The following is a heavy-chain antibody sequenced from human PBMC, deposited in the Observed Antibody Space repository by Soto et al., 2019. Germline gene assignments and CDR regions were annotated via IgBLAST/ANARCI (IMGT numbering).Heavy chain of an antibody. CDR3: AREREPFRRDAFDI. Sequence: QVQLQESGPGLVKPSQTLSLTCTVSGGSISSGGYYWSWIRQHPGKGLEWIGYIYYSGSTYYNPSLKSRVTISVATSKNQFSLKLSSVTAADTAVYYCAREREPFRRDAFDIWGQGTMVTVSS. V-gene: IGHV4-31*03. CDR2: IYYSGST. J-gene: IGHJ3*02. CDR1: GGSISSGGYY.